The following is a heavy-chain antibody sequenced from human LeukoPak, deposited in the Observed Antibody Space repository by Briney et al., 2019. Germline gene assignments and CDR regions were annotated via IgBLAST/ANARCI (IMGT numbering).Heavy chain of an antibody. CDR3: AKDQRDIVVVPAATTEAKNDAFDI. D-gene: IGHD2-2*01. V-gene: IGHV3-23*01. CDR2: ICGSGGST. Sequence: PGGALRLPCAASGFTFSSYAMSWVRQAPGKGLEWVSAICGSGGSTYYADSVKGRFTISRDNSKNTLYLQMNSLRAEDTAVYYCAKDQRDIVVVPAATTEAKNDAFDIWGQGTMVTVSS. J-gene: IGHJ3*02. CDR1: GFTFSSYA.